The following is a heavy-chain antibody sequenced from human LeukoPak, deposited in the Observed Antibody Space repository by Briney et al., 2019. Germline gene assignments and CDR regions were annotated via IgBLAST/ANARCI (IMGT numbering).Heavy chain of an antibody. Sequence: GASVKVSCKVSGYTLTELSMHWVRQAPGKGLEWMGGFDPEDGETIYAQKFQGRVTMTRDTSTSTVYMELSSLRSEDTAIYYCVPRGAGDSSFGMDVWGQGTTVTVSS. CDR3: VPRGAGDSSFGMDV. D-gene: IGHD6-6*01. J-gene: IGHJ6*02. CDR2: FDPEDGET. V-gene: IGHV1-24*01. CDR1: GYTLTELS.